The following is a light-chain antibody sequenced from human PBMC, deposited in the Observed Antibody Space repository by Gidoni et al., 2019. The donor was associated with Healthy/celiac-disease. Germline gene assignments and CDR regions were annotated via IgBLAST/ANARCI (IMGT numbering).Light chain of an antibody. J-gene: IGKJ3*01. CDR2: AAS. Sequence: DIQMTQSPSSLSASVGDRVTITCRASQSISSYLNWYQQKPGNAPKLLIYAASSVQSGVPSRFSGSGSGTEFTLTISSLQPEDFATYYCQQSYSTPPTFGPXTKVDIK. CDR1: QSISSY. V-gene: IGKV1-39*01. CDR3: QQSYSTPPT.